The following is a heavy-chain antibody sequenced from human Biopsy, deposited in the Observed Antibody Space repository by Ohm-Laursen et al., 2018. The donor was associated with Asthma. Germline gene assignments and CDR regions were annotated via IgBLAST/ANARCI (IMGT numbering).Heavy chain of an antibody. J-gene: IGHJ5*02. Sequence: RSLRLSCTASGFTFSRHALHWVLQAPGKGLEWVAGIYYDGSRKYYKESVKGRFTISRDNSKNRLYLEMASLRAEDTAVYYCAKEKVIESRGFQNWFDPWGQGTLVHVSS. CDR3: AKEKVIESRGFQNWFDP. CDR1: GFTFSRHA. CDR2: IYYDGSRK. V-gene: IGHV3-33*06. D-gene: IGHD3-16*02.